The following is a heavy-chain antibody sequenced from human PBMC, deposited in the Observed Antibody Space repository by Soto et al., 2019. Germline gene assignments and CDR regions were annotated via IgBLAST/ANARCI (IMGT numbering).Heavy chain of an antibody. Sequence: QLQLQESGPGLVKPSETLSLTCTVSGGSISSSSYYWGWIRQPPGKGLEWIGSIYYSGSTCYNPSLKSRVTISVDTSKNRFSLKLSSVTAADTAVYYCARHYYDVWSGVDYWGQGTLVTVSS. CDR1: GGSISSSSYY. CDR2: IYYSGST. D-gene: IGHD3-3*01. CDR3: ARHYYDVWSGVDY. J-gene: IGHJ4*02. V-gene: IGHV4-39*01.